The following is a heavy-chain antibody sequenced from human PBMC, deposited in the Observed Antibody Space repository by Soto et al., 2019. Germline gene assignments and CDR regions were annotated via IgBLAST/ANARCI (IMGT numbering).Heavy chain of an antibody. CDR3: ARRRCSTTSCYYRWFDS. CDR1: GASISPYD. D-gene: IGHD2-2*01. V-gene: IGHV4-59*08. J-gene: IGHJ5*01. Sequence: SETLSLTCSVSGASISPYDWTWIRQPPGKGLEWIGCIYYSGSTNYNPSFKSRVTISVDTSKNQVSLKLSSVTAADTAVYYCARRRCSTTSCYYRWFDSWGQGTLVTVSS. CDR2: IYYSGST.